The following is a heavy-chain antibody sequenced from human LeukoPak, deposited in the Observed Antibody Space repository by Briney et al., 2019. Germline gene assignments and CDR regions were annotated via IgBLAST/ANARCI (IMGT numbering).Heavy chain of an antibody. V-gene: IGHV3-48*01. D-gene: IGHD3-16*02. J-gene: IGHJ3*02. CDR1: GFTFSSYS. Sequence: PGGSLRLSCAASGFTFSSYSMNWVRQAPGKGLEWVSYISSSSSTIYYADSVKGRFTISRDNSKNTLYLQMNSLRAEDTAVYYCAKGLIMITFGGVIVDAFDIWGQGTMVTVSS. CDR3: AKGLIMITFGGVIVDAFDI. CDR2: ISSSSSTI.